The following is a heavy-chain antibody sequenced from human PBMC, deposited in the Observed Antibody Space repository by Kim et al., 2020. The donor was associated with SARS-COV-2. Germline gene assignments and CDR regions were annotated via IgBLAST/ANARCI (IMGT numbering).Heavy chain of an antibody. V-gene: IGHV1-46*01. D-gene: IGHD3-16*01. Sequence: RTVAEKVQSRVTMASDTSTGTIYMELSSLGPEDTAMYYCARDGSHHDLDYWGQGTLVTVSS. CDR3: ARDGSHHDLDY. CDR2: R. J-gene: IGHJ4*02.